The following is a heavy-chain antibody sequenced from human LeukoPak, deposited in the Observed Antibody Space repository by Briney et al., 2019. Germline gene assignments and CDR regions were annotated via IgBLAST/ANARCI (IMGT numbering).Heavy chain of an antibody. J-gene: IGHJ5*02. CDR3: ARASYQLPNWFDP. CDR1: GYTFTGYY. Sequence: APVKVSCKASGYTFTGYYMHWVRQAPGQGLEWMGWISAYNGNTNYAQKLQGRVTMTTDTSTSTAYMELRSLRSDDTAVYYWARASYQLPNWFDPWGQGTLVTVSS. V-gene: IGHV1-18*04. CDR2: ISAYNGNT. D-gene: IGHD2-2*01.